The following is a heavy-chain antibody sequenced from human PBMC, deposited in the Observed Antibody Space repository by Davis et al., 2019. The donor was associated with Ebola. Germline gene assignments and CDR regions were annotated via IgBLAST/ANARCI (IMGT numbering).Heavy chain of an antibody. CDR1: GGTFSSYA. CDR2: IIPIFGTA. V-gene: IGHV1-69*06. Sequence: SVKVSCKASGGTFSSYAISWVRQAPGQGLEWMGGIIPIFGTANYAQKFQGRVTITADKSTSTAYMELSSLRSEDTAVYYCARHRRFTDIVVVPAALNYGMDVWGQGTTVTVSS. D-gene: IGHD2-2*01. J-gene: IGHJ6*02. CDR3: ARHRRFTDIVVVPAALNYGMDV.